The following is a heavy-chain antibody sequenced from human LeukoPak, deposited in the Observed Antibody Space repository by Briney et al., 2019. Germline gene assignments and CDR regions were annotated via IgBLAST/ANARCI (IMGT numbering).Heavy chain of an antibody. V-gene: IGHV4-61*01. CDR3: ARFHTSGYYRHFDF. J-gene: IGHJ4*02. CDR1: GGSVSSGSYY. Sequence: SETLSLTCTVSGGSVSSGSYYWSWIRQPPGKGLEWIGYIYYSGSTNYNPSLKSRVTISVDTSKNQFSLKLSSVTAADTAVYYCARFHTSGYYRHFDFWGQGTLVTVSS. D-gene: IGHD3-22*01. CDR2: IYYSGST.